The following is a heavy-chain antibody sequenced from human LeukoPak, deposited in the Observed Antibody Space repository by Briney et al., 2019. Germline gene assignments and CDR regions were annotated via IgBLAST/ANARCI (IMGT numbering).Heavy chain of an antibody. Sequence: SGTLSLTCTVSGGSISTYYWSWFRQSPGKGLEWIGYIYYSGSTDYNPSLKSRVTISVDASKNQFSLKLSSVTAADTAVYYCARRLAAMVWFDPWGQGTLVTVSS. D-gene: IGHD2-2*01. CDR2: IYYSGST. CDR1: GGSISTYY. CDR3: ARRLAAMVWFDP. V-gene: IGHV4-59*08. J-gene: IGHJ5*02.